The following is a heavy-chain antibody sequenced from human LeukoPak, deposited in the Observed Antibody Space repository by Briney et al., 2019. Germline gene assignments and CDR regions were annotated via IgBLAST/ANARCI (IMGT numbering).Heavy chain of an antibody. J-gene: IGHJ4*02. CDR1: GFTFSSYA. CDR2: ISGSGGST. V-gene: IGHV3-23*01. Sequence: PGGSLRLSCAASGFTFSSYAMSWVRQAPGKGLEWVSAISGSGGSTYYADSVKGRFTISRDNSKNTLYLQMNSLRAEDTAVYYWAKDLRGGDYFDYWGQGTLVTVSS. D-gene: IGHD3-16*01. CDR3: AKDLRGGDYFDY.